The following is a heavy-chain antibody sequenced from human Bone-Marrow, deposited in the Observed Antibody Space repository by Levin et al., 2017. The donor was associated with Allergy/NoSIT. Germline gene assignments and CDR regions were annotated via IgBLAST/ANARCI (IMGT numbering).Heavy chain of an antibody. D-gene: IGHD5-18*01. V-gene: IGHV3-74*01. CDR2: INSDGSST. Sequence: GGSLRLSCAASGFTFSSYWMHWVRQAPGKGLVWVSRINSDGSSTSYADSVKGRFTISRDNAKNTLYLQMNSLRAEDTAVYYCARVTAMVRFDPWGQGTLVTVSS. J-gene: IGHJ5*02. CDR1: GFTFSSYW. CDR3: ARVTAMVRFDP.